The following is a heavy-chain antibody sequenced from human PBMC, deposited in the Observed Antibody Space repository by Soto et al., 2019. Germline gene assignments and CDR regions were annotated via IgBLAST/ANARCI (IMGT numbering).Heavy chain of an antibody. D-gene: IGHD3-22*01. J-gene: IGHJ4*02. V-gene: IGHV1-46*01. CDR3: AREVYYYDSSGLDYFDY. CDR2: IKPSGGST. Sequence: ASVEVSCKAAGYTLTSYYMHWVRQAPGQGLEWMGIIKPSGGSTSYAQKFQGRVTMTRDTSTSTVYMELSSLRSEDTAVYYCAREVYYYDSSGLDYFDYWGQGTLVTVSS. CDR1: GYTLTSYY.